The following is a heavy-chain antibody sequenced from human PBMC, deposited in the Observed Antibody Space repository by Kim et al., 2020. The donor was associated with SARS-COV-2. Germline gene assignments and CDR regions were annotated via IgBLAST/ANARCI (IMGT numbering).Heavy chain of an antibody. J-gene: IGHJ5*02. V-gene: IGHV3-33*01. D-gene: IGHD6-19*01. CDR3: GAAVAGFWFDP. Sequence: GGSLRLSCAASGFTFSSYGMHWVRQAPGKGLEWVAVIWYDGSNKYYADSVKGRFTISRDNSKNTLYLQMNSLRAEDTAVYYCGAAVAGFWFDPWGQGTLVTVSS. CDR1: GFTFSSYG. CDR2: IWYDGSNK.